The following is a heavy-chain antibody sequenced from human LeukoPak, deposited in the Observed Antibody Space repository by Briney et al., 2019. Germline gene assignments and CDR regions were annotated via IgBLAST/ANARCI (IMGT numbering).Heavy chain of an antibody. CDR1: GDSLSNNNVA. V-gene: IGHV6-1*01. CDR2: TYYRPKFNT. D-gene: IGHD3-10*01. CDR3: ARGSHSSFDY. J-gene: IGHJ4*02. Sequence: SQTPSLTCAISGDSLSNNNVARNWIRQSPSRGLEWLGRTYYRPKFNTDYAVSVKSRTAINSDTSKNQFSLQLNSVTPEDTGVYYCARGSHSSFDYWGQGTLVTVSS.